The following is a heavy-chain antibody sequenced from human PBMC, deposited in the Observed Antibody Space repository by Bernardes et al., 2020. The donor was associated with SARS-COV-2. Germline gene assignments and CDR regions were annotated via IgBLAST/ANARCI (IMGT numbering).Heavy chain of an antibody. V-gene: IGHV3-74*03. J-gene: IGHJ4*02. Sequence: GGSLRLSRAASGFTFSSYWMYWVRQTPGNGLVWVSRINGEGYSITYADSVKGRFTISRDNAKNTLYLQMDSLRAEDTAVYHCARAIHTGYNRGLDYWGQGTLVTVSS. D-gene: IGHD5-12*01. CDR2: INGEGYSI. CDR1: GFTFSSYW. CDR3: ARAIHTGYNRGLDY.